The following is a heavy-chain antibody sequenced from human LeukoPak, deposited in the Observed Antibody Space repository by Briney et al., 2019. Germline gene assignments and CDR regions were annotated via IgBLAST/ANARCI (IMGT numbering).Heavy chain of an antibody. CDR1: GYTFTSYY. CDR3: ASGRRLTFGGVIAHETFDY. J-gene: IGHJ4*02. Sequence: ASVKVSCKASGYTFTSYYMRWVRQAPGQGLEWMGIINPSGGSTSYAQKFQGRVTMTRDTSTSTVYMELSSLRSEDTAVYYCASGRRLTFGGVIAHETFDYWGQGTLVTVSS. D-gene: IGHD3-16*02. V-gene: IGHV1-46*01. CDR2: INPSGGST.